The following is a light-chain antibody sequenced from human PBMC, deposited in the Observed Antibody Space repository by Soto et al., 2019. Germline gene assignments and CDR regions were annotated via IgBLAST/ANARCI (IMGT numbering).Light chain of an antibody. CDR3: LQYHSHPHA. V-gene: IGKV1-6*02. J-gene: IGKJ4*01. CDR2: AAA. Sequence: AIQMAQSPSSLSASVGDRVTITCRASQGIGNDVGWFQQKPGKAPKLLIYAAATLQSGVPSRFSGSRSGTDFTLTISSLQPEDFATYYCLQYHSHPHAFGGGTKVEIK. CDR1: QGIGND.